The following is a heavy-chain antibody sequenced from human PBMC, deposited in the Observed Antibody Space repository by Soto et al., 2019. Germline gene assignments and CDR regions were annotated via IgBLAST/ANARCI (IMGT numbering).Heavy chain of an antibody. V-gene: IGHV4-39*01. Sequence: SETQSLTCSVSGDSINSDSCCWGWIRQPPGKGLEWIGSIYYRGNTYYNPSLKTRVTISLDKSKSQFSLKLNSVTAADSAVYFCARLEGLATISYYFDYWGQGTLVTVSS. CDR3: ARLEGLATISYYFDY. CDR2: IYYRGNT. CDR1: GDSINSDSCC. D-gene: IGHD3-9*01. J-gene: IGHJ4*02.